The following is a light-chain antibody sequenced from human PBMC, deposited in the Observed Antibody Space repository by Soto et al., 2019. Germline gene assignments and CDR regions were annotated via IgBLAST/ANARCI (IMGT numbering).Light chain of an antibody. V-gene: IGKV3-15*01. J-gene: IGKJ1*01. CDR1: QSVSSN. CDR2: GAS. Sequence: IVMTQSSATLSVSPGERATLSCRASQSVSSNLAWYQQKPGQAPRLLIYGASTRATGIPARFSGSGSGTEFTLTISSLQSEDFAVYYCQQYNNWPPVTFGQGTKVDIK. CDR3: QQYNNWPPVT.